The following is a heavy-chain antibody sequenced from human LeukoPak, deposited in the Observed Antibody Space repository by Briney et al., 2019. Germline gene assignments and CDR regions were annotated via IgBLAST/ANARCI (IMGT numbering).Heavy chain of an antibody. CDR1: GYTFTGYC. J-gene: IGHJ4*02. V-gene: IGHV1-2*02. CDR2: TNPNSGGT. D-gene: IGHD6-19*01. CDR3: ARDSGYSSGWYINRPHWFDF. Sequence: ASVKVYCKASGYTFTGYCMHWVRQAPGQGLEWMGWTNPNSGGTNYAQKFQGRVTMTRDTSISTGYMELSRLRSDDTAVYYCARDSGYSSGWYINRPHWFDFWGQGTLVTVPS.